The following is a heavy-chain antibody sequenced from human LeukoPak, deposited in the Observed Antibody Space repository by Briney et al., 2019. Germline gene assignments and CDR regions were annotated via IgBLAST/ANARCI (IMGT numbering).Heavy chain of an antibody. J-gene: IGHJ4*02. Sequence: GGSLGLSCAASGFTFRNYVIHWVHQAPGKGLEWVAVTSSDLNVKLYADSVKGRFTISRDNSRSTLYLQMNSLRPEDTAIYYCAREGYYGSGSPPSLYFDYWGQGTLVTVSS. CDR1: GFTFRNYV. D-gene: IGHD3-10*01. V-gene: IGHV3-30-3*01. CDR3: AREGYYGSGSPPSLYFDY. CDR2: TSSDLNVK.